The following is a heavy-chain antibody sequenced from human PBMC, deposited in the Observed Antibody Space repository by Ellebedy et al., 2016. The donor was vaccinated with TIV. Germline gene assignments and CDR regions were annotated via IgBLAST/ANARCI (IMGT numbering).Heavy chain of an antibody. CDR3: ARGEVATICDY. CDR1: GLTVSNNY. Sequence: PGGSLRLSCAASGLTVSNNYMRWIRQAPGKGLEWVALIYSGGDTYYADSVKGRITISRDNSKNTLYLQMNTLRAEDTALYYCARGEVATICDYWGQGTLVTVSS. D-gene: IGHD5-24*01. J-gene: IGHJ4*02. CDR2: IYSGGDT. V-gene: IGHV3-53*05.